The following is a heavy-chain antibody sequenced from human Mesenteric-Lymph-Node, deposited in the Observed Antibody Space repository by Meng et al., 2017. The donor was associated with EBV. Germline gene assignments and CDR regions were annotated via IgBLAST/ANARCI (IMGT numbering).Heavy chain of an antibody. D-gene: IGHD3-22*01. CDR1: GYTFTRYY. J-gene: IGHJ5*02. Sequence: VELVQSGAEVKKPGASVKVSCKGSGYTFTRYYSHWVRQAPGQGLEWMGIINPSGDFTSYAPKFQGRVTMTRDTSTNTVYMELSSLRSEDTAVYFCASAWGSGSELDPWGQGTLVTVSS. V-gene: IGHV1-46*01. CDR3: ASAWGSGSELDP. CDR2: INPSGDFT.